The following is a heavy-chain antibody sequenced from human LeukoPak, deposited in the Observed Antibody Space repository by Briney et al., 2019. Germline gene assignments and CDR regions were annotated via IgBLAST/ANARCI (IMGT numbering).Heavy chain of an antibody. CDR3: ARAEPGLFDY. CDR1: GFTFSRCG. J-gene: IGHJ4*02. Sequence: GRSLRLSCVASGFTFSRCGMHWVRQAPGKGLEWVAVIYSDGRNEYYADSVEGRFTISRDNSKNTLYLQMNSLRAEDTAVYYCARAEPGLFDYWGRGTLVTVSS. CDR2: IYSDGRNE. V-gene: IGHV3-33*01.